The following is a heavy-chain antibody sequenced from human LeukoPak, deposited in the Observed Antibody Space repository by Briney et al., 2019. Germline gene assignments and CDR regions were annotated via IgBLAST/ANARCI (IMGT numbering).Heavy chain of an antibody. V-gene: IGHV1-69*04. Sequence: SVKVSCKASGGTFSSYAISWVRQAPGQGLEWMGRIIPILGIANYAQKFQGRVTITADKSTSTAYMELSSLRSEDTAVYYCAREVYSSGSGFDPWGQGTLVTVSS. CDR2: IIPILGIA. CDR1: GGTFSSYA. J-gene: IGHJ5*02. CDR3: AREVYSSGSGFDP. D-gene: IGHD6-19*01.